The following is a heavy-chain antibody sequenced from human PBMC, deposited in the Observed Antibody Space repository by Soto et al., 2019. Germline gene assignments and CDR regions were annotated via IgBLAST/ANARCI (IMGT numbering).Heavy chain of an antibody. V-gene: IGHV4-59*12. CDR1: GGSISSYY. J-gene: IGHJ3*02. CDR2: MSHSGGT. Sequence: SETLSLTCTVSGGSISSYYWSWIRQPPGKGLEWIGEMSHSGGTHYNPSLKSRVTISVDTSKNQFSLKMTSVTAADTALYYCARVERGTATTVVDAFDIWGPGTMVTVSS. CDR3: ARVERGTATTVVDAFDI. D-gene: IGHD1-1*01.